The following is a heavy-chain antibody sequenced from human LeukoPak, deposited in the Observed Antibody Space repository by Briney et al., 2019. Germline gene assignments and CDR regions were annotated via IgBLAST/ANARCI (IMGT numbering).Heavy chain of an antibody. CDR3: ARSGPYDSSGYCYDY. Sequence: ASVKVSCKASGYTFTSYGISWVRQAPRQGLEWMGWISAYNGNTNYAQKLQGRVTMTTDTSTSTAYMKLRSLRSDDTAVYYCARSGPYDSSGYCYDYWGQGTLVTVSS. CDR2: ISAYNGNT. V-gene: IGHV1-18*01. J-gene: IGHJ4*02. CDR1: GYTFTSYG. D-gene: IGHD3-22*01.